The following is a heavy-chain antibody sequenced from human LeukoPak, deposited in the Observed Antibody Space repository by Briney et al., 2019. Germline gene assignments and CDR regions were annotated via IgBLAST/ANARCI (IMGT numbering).Heavy chain of an antibody. CDR1: GGSISSGGYY. D-gene: IGHD6-13*01. J-gene: IGHJ4*02. CDR3: ARQQLVPHLDY. Sequence: PSETLSLTCTVSGGSISSGGYYWSWIRQPPGKGLEWIGSIYYSGSTYYNPSLKSRVTISVDTSKNQFSLKLSSVTAADTAVYYCARQQLVPHLDYWGQGTLVTVSS. V-gene: IGHV4-39*07. CDR2: IYYSGST.